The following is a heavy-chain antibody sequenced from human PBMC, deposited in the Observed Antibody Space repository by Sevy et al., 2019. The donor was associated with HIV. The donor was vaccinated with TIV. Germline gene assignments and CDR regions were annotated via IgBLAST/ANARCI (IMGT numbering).Heavy chain of an antibody. CDR1: GFTFSDHY. V-gene: IGHV3-72*01. J-gene: IGHJ6*03. Sequence: GGSLRLSCAASGFTFSDHYVDWVRQAPGKGLEWVGRIRNRPNRHTTEYAAYVEGRFTISRDDSKNSLYLQMNSLKTEASAVYYCVRGPNCGVGGCQQISPYCLDVWGKGATVTVSS. CDR3: VRGPNCGVGGCQQISPYCLDV. CDR2: IRNRPNRHTT. D-gene: IGHD2-21*01.